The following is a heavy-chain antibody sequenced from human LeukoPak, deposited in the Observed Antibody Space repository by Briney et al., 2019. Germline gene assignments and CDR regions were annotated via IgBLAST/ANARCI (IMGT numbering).Heavy chain of an antibody. CDR2: IYHSGST. D-gene: IGHD3-10*01. J-gene: IGHJ4*02. CDR1: GYSISSGYY. Sequence: SETLSLTCAVSGYSISSGYYWGWIRQPPGKGLEWIGSIYHSGSTYYNPSLKSRVTISVDTSKNQFSLKLSSVTAADTAVYYCARHKGSTFDYWGQGTLVTVSS. CDR3: ARHKGSTFDY. V-gene: IGHV4-38-2*01.